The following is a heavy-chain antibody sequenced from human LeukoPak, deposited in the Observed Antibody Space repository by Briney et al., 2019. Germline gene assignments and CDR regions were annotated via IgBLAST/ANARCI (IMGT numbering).Heavy chain of an antibody. D-gene: IGHD6-13*01. Sequence: ASVKVSCKASGYTFTGYYMHWVRQAPGQGLEWMGWINPNSGGTNYAQKFQGRVTMTRDTSISTAYMELSRLRSDDTAVYYCARDGYSSSWYDYYYYGMDVWGQGTTVTVSS. CDR2: INPNSGGT. V-gene: IGHV1-2*02. CDR3: ARDGYSSSWYDYYYYGMDV. CDR1: GYTFTGYY. J-gene: IGHJ6*02.